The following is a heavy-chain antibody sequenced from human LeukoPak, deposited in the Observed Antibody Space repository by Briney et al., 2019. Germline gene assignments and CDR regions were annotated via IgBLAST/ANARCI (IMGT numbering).Heavy chain of an antibody. J-gene: IGHJ5*02. CDR1: GGTFSSYA. CDR2: IIPIFGTA. CDR3: ARIQSYCSSTSCYDNWFDP. Sequence: SVMVSCKASGGTFSSYAISWVRQAPGQGLEWMGGIIPIFGTANYAQKFQGRVTITADESTSTAYMELSSLRSEDTAVYYCARIQSYCSSTSCYDNWFDPWGQGTLVTVSS. D-gene: IGHD2-2*01. V-gene: IGHV1-69*01.